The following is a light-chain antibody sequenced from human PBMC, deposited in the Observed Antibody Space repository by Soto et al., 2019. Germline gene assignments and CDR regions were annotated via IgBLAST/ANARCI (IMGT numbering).Light chain of an antibody. CDR1: SSNIGSNH. J-gene: IGLJ2*01. V-gene: IGLV1-47*01. CDR3: AAGVAPREGVV. Sequence: QSVLTQSPSASGTPGQRVIIACSGSSSNIGSNHVNWYRHLPGAAPKLLIFRSDQRPSGVPDRFSGSKSGTTASLAISGLRWGDGAVYYCAAGVAPREGVVSGGGPKLPAL. CDR2: RSD.